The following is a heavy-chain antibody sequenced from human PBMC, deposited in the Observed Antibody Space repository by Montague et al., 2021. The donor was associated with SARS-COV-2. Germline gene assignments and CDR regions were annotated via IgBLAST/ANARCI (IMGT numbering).Heavy chain of an antibody. J-gene: IGHJ4*02. CDR3: ARESVRAVAGDFDY. D-gene: IGHD6-19*01. CDR2: ISYDGSKK. V-gene: IGHV3-30-3*01. Sequence: SLRLSCAASEFTFSNYAMHWVRQAPGKGLEWVAFISYDGSKKYYADSVTGRFTISRDNSKNTLYLQMNSLRAEDTAVYYCARESVRAVAGDFDYWGQGTLVTVSS. CDR1: EFTFSNYA.